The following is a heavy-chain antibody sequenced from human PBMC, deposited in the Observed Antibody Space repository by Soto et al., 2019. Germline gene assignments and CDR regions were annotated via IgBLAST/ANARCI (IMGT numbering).Heavy chain of an antibody. V-gene: IGHV3-53*01. CDR2: IYSGGST. D-gene: IGHD3-22*01. Sequence: GGSLRLSCAASGFTVSSNYMSWVRLAPGKGLEWVSVIYSGGSTYYADSVKGRFTISRDNSKNTLYLQMNSLRAEDTAVYYCARGQYYYDSSGYYHYYFDYWGQGTLVTVSS. CDR3: ARGQYYYDSSGYYHYYFDY. CDR1: GFTVSSNY. J-gene: IGHJ4*02.